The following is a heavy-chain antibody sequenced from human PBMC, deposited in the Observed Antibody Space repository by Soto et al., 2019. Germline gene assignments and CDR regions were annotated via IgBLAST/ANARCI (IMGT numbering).Heavy chain of an antibody. CDR3: ACLRGKRGSPIDY. V-gene: IGHV4-59*01. D-gene: IGHD2-15*01. J-gene: IGHJ4*02. CDR2: ISYSGNT. Sequence: ASETLSLTCIISGDSTINYYCILIRQSPWKGLEWIVYISYSGNTNYNPSLKSRVTISVDTSKDQLSLKVTSVTAADTAMYYCACLRGKRGSPIDYWGQGTQVTVSS. CDR1: GDSTINYY.